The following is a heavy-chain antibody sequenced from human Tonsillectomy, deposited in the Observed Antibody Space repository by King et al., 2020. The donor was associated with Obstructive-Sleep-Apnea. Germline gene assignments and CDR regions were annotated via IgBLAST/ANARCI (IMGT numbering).Heavy chain of an antibody. CDR2: ISSDGSNQ. J-gene: IGHJ6*02. Sequence: VQLVESGGGVVQPGTSLRLSCVASGFTFSSYTMHWVRQAPGKGLEWVAAISSDGSNQHYTDSVRGRFTISRDSSKNTLYLQMNSLRAEDTAVYYCARDVSGGGWDVWGQGTTVTVSS. CDR1: GFTFSSYT. D-gene: IGHD3-16*01. V-gene: IGHV3-30*04. CDR3: ARDVSGGGWDV.